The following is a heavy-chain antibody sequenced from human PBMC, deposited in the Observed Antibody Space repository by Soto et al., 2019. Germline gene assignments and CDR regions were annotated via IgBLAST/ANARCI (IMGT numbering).Heavy chain of an antibody. V-gene: IGHV1-46*01. CDR2: INPTGSST. Sequence: QVQVVQSGPEVKKPGASVKVSCKASGYTFTDYYVHWVRQAPGQGLEWMGIINPTGSSTNHAQTFKGSVTVTRDTSTSTGYMELSSLRSDDTAVYFCARGSYYYVGDVCGQGTKVTVSS. CDR1: GYTFTDYY. J-gene: IGHJ6*02. CDR3: ARGSYYYVGDV.